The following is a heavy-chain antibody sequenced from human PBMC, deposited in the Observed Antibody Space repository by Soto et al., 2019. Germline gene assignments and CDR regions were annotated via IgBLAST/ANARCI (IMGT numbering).Heavy chain of an antibody. D-gene: IGHD3-10*01. CDR3: ATHGATTMARGAMKPYYYVMDV. CDR2: IIPIFDTP. Sequence: PSVKVSCKASGGIFSSFTISWVRQAPGQGLEWLGGIIPIFDTPTYAQNFQGGVTITADKSTNTVYMELSSLRSEDTAVYYCATHGATTMARGAMKPYYYVMDVWGQGTTVTVSS. CDR1: GGIFSSFT. V-gene: IGHV1-69*06. J-gene: IGHJ6*02.